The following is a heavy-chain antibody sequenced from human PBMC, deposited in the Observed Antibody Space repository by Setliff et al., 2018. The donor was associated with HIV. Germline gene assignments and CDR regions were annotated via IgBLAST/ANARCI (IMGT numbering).Heavy chain of an antibody. CDR2: IHYNDGKT. D-gene: IGHD1-1*01. CDR1: GDSITNSMHY. V-gene: IGHV4-39*02. CDR3: ATDTSISWFYH. Sequence: SETLSLTCTVSGDSITNSMHYWSWIRQPPGKGLEFIGSIHYNDGKTYYNAALRSRVTISADTSKNQFSLKLNSVTAADTAVYYCATDTSISWFYHWGQGTLVTVSS. J-gene: IGHJ5*01.